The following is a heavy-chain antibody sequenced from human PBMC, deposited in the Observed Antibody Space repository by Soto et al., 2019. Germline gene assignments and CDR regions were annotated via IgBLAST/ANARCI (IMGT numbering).Heavy chain of an antibody. Sequence: SVTLSLTWTVSCCYIRSSGGSWTLKQKGPGLEGIGDISYSGSTNYNPSLKSRVTTSVDTSKNQFSRKLSTVAAADTAVYYCARAVSYTSSSFSYYYYGRDVWGQGSKVTVSS. CDR2: ISYSGST. D-gene: IGHD6-13*01. CDR3: ARAVSYTSSSFSYYYYGRDV. J-gene: IGHJ6*02. V-gene: IGHV4-59*01. CDR1: CCYIRSSG.